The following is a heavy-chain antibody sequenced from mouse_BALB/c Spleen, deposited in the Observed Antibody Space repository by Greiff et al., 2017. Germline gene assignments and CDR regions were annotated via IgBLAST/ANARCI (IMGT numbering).Heavy chain of an antibody. D-gene: IGHD2-4*01. J-gene: IGHJ4*01. CDR3: ARDDYDGAMDY. V-gene: IGHV2-9*02. CDR1: GFSLTSYG. Sequence: VKLVESGPGLVAPSQSLSITCTVSGFSLTSYGVHWVRQPPGKGLEWLGVIWAGGSTNYNSALMSRLSISKDNSKSQVFLKMNSLQTDDTAMYYCARDDYDGAMDYWGQGTSVTVSS. CDR2: IWAGGST.